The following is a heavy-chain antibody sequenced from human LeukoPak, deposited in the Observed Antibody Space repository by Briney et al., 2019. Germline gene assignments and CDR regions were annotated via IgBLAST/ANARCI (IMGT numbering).Heavy chain of an antibody. CDR1: GYSISSGYY. CDR2: IYHSGST. J-gene: IGHJ5*02. CDR3: ARGIAAADQPLPFDP. Sequence: PSETLSLTCTVSGYSISSGYYWGWIRQPPGKGLEWIGSIYHSGSTYYNPSLKSRVTISVDTSKNQFSLKLSSVTAADTAVYYCARGIAAADQPLPFDPRGQGTLVTVSS. V-gene: IGHV4-38-2*02. D-gene: IGHD6-13*01.